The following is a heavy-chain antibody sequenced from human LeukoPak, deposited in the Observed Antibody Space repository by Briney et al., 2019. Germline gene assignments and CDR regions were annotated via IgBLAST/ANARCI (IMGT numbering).Heavy chain of an antibody. V-gene: IGHV1-2*06. CDR2: INPNSGGT. CDR1: GYTLTGYY. J-gene: IGHJ4*02. CDR3: ARLSIAVAGTDY. Sequence: EASVKVSCKASGYTLTGYYMHWVRQAPGQGLEWMGRINPNSGGTNYAQKFQGRVTMTRDTSISTAYMELSRLRSDDTAVYYCARLSIAVAGTDYWGQGTLVTVSS. D-gene: IGHD6-19*01.